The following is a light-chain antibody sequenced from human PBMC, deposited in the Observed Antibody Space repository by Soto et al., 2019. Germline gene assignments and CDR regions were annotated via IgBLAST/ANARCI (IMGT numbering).Light chain of an antibody. CDR2: EAS. V-gene: IGLV2-18*01. Sequence: QSVLTQPPSVSGSPGQSVTISCTGTSTDFVSYNRVSWYQQPPGTAPKLIIYEASNRPSGVPDRFSGSKSGNAASLTISGLQAADEADYYCSLYTSENIYVFGTGTKVTVL. CDR3: SLYTSENIYV. CDR1: STDFVSYNR. J-gene: IGLJ1*01.